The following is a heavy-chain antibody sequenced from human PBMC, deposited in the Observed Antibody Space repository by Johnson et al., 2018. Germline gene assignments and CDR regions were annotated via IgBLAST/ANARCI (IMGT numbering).Heavy chain of an antibody. D-gene: IGHD3-16*01. CDR2: INSSSYI. CDR1: GFTFSRYA. J-gene: IGHJ4*02. CDR3: AKGPLGGDGQFDF. V-gene: IGHV3-23*04. Sequence: VQLVESGGGLVQPGGSLRLSCAASGFTFSRYAMSWVRQAPGKGLEWVSSINSSSYIDYADSVKGRFTISRDNSKNTLYLQMNRPRAEDTAVNYCAKGPLGGDGQFDFWGQGTLVTVSS.